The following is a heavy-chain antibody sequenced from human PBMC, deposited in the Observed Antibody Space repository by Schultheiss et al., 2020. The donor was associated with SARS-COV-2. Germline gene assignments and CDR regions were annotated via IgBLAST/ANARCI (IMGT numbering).Heavy chain of an antibody. D-gene: IGHD4-23*01. J-gene: IGHJ4*02. CDR1: GGSISSAGYY. Sequence: TLSLTCTVSGGSISSAGYYWSWIRKHPGKGLEWIGYIYYSGSTYYNPSLKSRVTISLDTSKNQFSLKLSSVTAADTAVYYCARADRQDYGGALHDFWGQGTLVTVSS. V-gene: IGHV4-31*03. CDR2: IYYSGST. CDR3: ARADRQDYGGALHDF.